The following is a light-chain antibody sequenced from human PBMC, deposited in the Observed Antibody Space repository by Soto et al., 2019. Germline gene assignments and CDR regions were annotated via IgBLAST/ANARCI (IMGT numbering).Light chain of an antibody. CDR2: DVN. Sequence: QSALTQPRSVSGSPGQSVTISCTGTSSDVGGYNYVSWYQQHPGKAPKLMIYDVNKRPSGVPDRFSGSKSGNTASLTISGLQAEDEADSYCCSYAGTYTPIFGGGTKLTVL. V-gene: IGLV2-11*01. CDR3: CSYAGTYTPI. J-gene: IGLJ2*01. CDR1: SSDVGGYNY.